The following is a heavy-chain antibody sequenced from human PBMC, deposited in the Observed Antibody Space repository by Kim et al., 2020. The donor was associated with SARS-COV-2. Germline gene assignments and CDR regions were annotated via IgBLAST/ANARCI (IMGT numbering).Heavy chain of an antibody. J-gene: IGHJ4*02. CDR2: K. Sequence: KNYADCVKGRFTISRNNTKNTVYLQMNSLRAEDTAMYDCARDCSMACYDSWGQGTLVTVSS. D-gene: IGHD2-2*01. CDR3: ARDCSMACYDS. V-gene: IGHV3-33*01.